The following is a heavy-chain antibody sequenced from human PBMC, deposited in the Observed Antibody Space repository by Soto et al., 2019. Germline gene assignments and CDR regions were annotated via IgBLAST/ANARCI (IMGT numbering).Heavy chain of an antibody. D-gene: IGHD2-2*01. V-gene: IGHV3-23*01. J-gene: IGHJ4*02. CDR1: GFSFNNYA. CDR2: ISDSGST. Sequence: EVQLLESGGGLVQPGGSLRLSCAASGFSFNNYAMNWVRQAPGQGLEWVSTISDSGSTYYADSVKGRFTISRDNFKNTLYLQMKSLRAEDTAVYFCAKDVGGHYCTPTSCLYFFHSWGRGTLVTVSS. CDR3: AKDVGGHYCTPTSCLYFFHS.